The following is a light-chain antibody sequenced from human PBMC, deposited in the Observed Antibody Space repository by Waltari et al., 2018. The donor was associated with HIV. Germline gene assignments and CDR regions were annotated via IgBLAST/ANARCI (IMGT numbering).Light chain of an antibody. V-gene: IGLV1-44*01. CDR2: SNN. CDR3: AAWDDSLNGPWV. Sequence: QSVLTQPPSASGTPGQRVTISCSGSSSNIGNNTVNWYQQLPGTAPKLLIYSNNQRPSGVPDRFSGSKSGTSASLAISGLQSEDEADYYCAAWDDSLNGPWVFGGGTKLTVL. CDR1: SSNIGNNT. J-gene: IGLJ3*02.